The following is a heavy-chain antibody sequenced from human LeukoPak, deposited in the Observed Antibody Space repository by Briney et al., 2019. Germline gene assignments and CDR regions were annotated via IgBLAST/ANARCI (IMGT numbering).Heavy chain of an antibody. CDR3: ARAYGDIPPYWYFDL. D-gene: IGHD4-17*01. J-gene: IGHJ2*01. CDR2: INPSGGST. Sequence: ASVKVSCKASGYTFTTYYMHWVRQAPGQGRNWMGIINPSGGSTSYAQKFQGRVTMTRDTSTSTVYMELRSLRSEDTAVYYCARAYGDIPPYWYFDLWGRGTLVTVSS. CDR1: GYTFTTYY. V-gene: IGHV1-46*03.